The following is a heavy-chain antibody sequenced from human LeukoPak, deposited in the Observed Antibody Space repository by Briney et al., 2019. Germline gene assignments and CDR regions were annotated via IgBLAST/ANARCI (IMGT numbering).Heavy chain of an antibody. CDR2: IIPIFGIA. Sequence: SVKVSCKASGGTFSSYAISWVRQAPGQGLEWIGRIIPIFGIANYAQKFQVRVTITADKSTSPASLELSSLRSEDTAVYYCASEYCGGDCYSNFDYWGQGSLVTVFS. CDR3: ASEYCGGDCYSNFDY. J-gene: IGHJ4*02. D-gene: IGHD2-21*02. CDR1: GGTFSSYA. V-gene: IGHV1-69*04.